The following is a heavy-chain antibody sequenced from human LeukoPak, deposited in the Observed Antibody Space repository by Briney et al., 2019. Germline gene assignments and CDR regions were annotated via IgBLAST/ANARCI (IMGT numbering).Heavy chain of an antibody. CDR1: GFTFSSYS. CDR3: ARDHGYYDFWSGYYWGSYFDY. Sequence: GGSLRLSCAASGFTFSSYSMNWVRQAPGKGLEWVSYISSSSSTIYYADSVKGRFTISRDNAKNSLYLQMNSLRAEDTAVYYCARDHGYYDFWSGYYWGSYFDYWGLGTLVTVSS. V-gene: IGHV3-48*04. CDR2: ISSSSSTI. J-gene: IGHJ4*02. D-gene: IGHD3-3*01.